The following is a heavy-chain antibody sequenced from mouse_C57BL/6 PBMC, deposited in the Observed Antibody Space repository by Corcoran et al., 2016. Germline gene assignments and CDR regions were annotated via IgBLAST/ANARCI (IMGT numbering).Heavy chain of an antibody. V-gene: IGHV14-2*01. D-gene: IGHD2-14*01. J-gene: IGHJ3*01. Sequence: DQLQQSGAELVNPGASVKLSCPASGFNIKDYYIYGVKQRTEQGLEWNGRIDPEDGETKYAPKFQGKATITADTCSNTAYLQLSSLTSEDTAVYYCARGWAYDGVFAYWGQGTLVTVS. CDR1: GFNIKDYY. CDR2: IDPEDGET. CDR3: ARGWAYDGVFAY.